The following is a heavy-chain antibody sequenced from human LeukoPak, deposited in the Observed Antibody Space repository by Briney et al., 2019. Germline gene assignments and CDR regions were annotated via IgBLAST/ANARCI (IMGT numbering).Heavy chain of an antibody. D-gene: IGHD5-12*01. J-gene: IGHJ6*02. V-gene: IGHV4-59*08. CDR2: IHYNGST. CDR1: GRSIRSYY. Sequence: PSETLSLTCTVSGRSIRSYYWSWIRQPPGKGLEWIGYIHYNGSTTYNPSLNGRVTMSLDTSKNQLSLKLSSVTAADTAVYYCASHDGYQLRRGYYYRMDVWGQGTTVTVSS. CDR3: ASHDGYQLRRGYYYRMDV.